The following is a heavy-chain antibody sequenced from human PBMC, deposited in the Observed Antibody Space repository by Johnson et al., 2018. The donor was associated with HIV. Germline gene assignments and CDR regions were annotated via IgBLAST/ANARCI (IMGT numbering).Heavy chain of an antibody. V-gene: IGHV3-15*01. CDR3: TTAGLRYFDWFTGACDI. Sequence: VQLVESGGGVVTPGGSLRISCSASGLKFYNAWMTWVRQAPGKGLEWVGHIKRGVDGGTTDYSAPVKGRFTILRDDSKNTLYLQMNSLKTEDTAVYYCTTAGLRYFDWFTGACDIWGQGTLVTVSS. D-gene: IGHD3-9*01. CDR2: IKRGVDGGTT. J-gene: IGHJ3*02. CDR1: GLKFYNAW.